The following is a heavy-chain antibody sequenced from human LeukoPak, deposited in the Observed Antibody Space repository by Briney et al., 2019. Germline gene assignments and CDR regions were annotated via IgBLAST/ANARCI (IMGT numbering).Heavy chain of an antibody. CDR2: INPNSGGT. D-gene: IGHD6-19*01. J-gene: IGHJ4*02. CDR3: ARDIAVAGIAVDY. Sequence: GASVKVSCKASGYTFTGYYMHWVRQAPGQGLEWMGWINPNSGGTNYAQKFQGRVTMTRDTSISTAYMELSRLRSDDTAVYYCARDIAVAGIAVDYWGQGTLVTVSS. V-gene: IGHV1-2*02. CDR1: GYTFTGYY.